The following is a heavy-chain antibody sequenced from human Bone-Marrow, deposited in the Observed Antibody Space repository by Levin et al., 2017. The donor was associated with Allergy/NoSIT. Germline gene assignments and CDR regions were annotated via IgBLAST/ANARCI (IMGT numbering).Heavy chain of an antibody. CDR3: ARASTVVGSDY. D-gene: IGHD3-10*01. V-gene: IGHV3-53*01. CDR1: GFNFRSNY. J-gene: IGHJ4*02. Sequence: GGSLRLSCSASGFNFRSNYMTWVRQAPGKGLEWVSLIDLDGATFYGDSVKGRFTVSRDNSNNTLFLEMNSLRVEDTAVYYCARASTVVGSDYWGQGSLVTVSS. CDR2: IDLDGAT.